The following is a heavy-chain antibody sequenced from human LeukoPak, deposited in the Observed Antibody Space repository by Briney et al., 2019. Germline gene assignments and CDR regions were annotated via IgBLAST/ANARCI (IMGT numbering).Heavy chain of an antibody. J-gene: IGHJ4*02. Sequence: QSGGSLRLSCAASGFTFSSYEMNWVRQAPGKGLEWVSYISSSGSTIYYADSVKGRFTISRDNAKNSLYLQMNSLRAEDTAVYYCASYRVYGDPFDYWGQGTLVTLSS. CDR3: ASYRVYGDPFDY. CDR1: GFTFSSYE. V-gene: IGHV3-48*03. CDR2: ISSSGSTI. D-gene: IGHD5/OR15-5a*01.